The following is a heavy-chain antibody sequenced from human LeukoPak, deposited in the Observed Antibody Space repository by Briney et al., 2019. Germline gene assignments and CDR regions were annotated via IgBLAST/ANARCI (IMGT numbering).Heavy chain of an antibody. CDR1: GYTLTELS. V-gene: IGHV1-24*01. CDR2: FDPEDGET. D-gene: IGHD3-10*01. CDR3: ATSDRYYYYYMDV. Sequence: EASVKVSCKVSGYTLTELSMHWVRQAPGKGLEWMGGFDPEDGETIYAQKFQGRVTMTEDTSTDTAYMELSSVRSEDTAVYHCATSDRYYYYYMDVWGKGTTVTISS. J-gene: IGHJ6*03.